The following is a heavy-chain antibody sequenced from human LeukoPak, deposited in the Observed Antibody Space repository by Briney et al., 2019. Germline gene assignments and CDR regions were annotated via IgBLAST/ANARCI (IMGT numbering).Heavy chain of an antibody. CDR3: ASLAAAVPRGYSYGYGGNWFDP. J-gene: IGHJ5*02. CDR2: INHSGST. Sequence: SETLSLTCTVSGGSISSGSYYWSWIRQPPGKGLEWIGEINHSGSTNYNPSLKSRVTISVDTSKNQFSLKLSSVTAADTAVYYCASLAAAVPRGYSYGYGGNWFDPWGQGTLVTVSS. CDR1: GGSISSGSYY. V-gene: IGHV4-39*07. D-gene: IGHD5-18*01.